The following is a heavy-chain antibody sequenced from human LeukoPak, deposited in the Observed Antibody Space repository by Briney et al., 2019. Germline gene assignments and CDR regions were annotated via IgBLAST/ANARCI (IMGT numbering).Heavy chain of an antibody. D-gene: IGHD4-17*01. V-gene: IGHV3-33*01. CDR1: GFTFSSYG. CDR3: ARDHPGDYGDYADHFDY. J-gene: IGHJ4*02. Sequence: GGSLRLSCAASGFTFSSYGMHWVRQAPGKGLEWVAVIWYDGSNKYYADSVKGRFTISRDNSKNTLYLQMNSLRAEDTAVYYCARDHPGDYGDYADHFDYWGQGTLVTVSS. CDR2: IWYDGSNK.